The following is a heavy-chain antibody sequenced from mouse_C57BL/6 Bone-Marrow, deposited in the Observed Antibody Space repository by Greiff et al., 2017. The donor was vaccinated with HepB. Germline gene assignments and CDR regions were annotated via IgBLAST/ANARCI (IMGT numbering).Heavy chain of an antibody. Sequence: EVKVEESGGGLVQPKGSLKLSCAASGFSFNTYAMNWVRQAPGKGLEWVARIRSKSNNYATYYADSVKDRFTISRDDSESMLYLQMNNLKTEDTAMYYCVRHLAQAPFDYWGQGTTLTVSS. J-gene: IGHJ2*01. D-gene: IGHD3-2*02. CDR2: IRSKSNNYAT. V-gene: IGHV10-1*01. CDR3: VRHLAQAPFDY. CDR1: GFSFNTYA.